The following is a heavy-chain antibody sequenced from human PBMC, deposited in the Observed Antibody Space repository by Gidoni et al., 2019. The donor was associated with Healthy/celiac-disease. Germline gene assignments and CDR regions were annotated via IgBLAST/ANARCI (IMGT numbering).Heavy chain of an antibody. CDR1: GSSFTSYW. CDR2: FDPSDSYT. Sequence: EVQLVQSGAEVKKPGESLRISCKGSGSSFTSYWISWVRQMPGKGLEWRGRFDPSDSYTNYSPSFQGHVTISADKSISTAYLQWSSLKASDTAMYYCARLSHTIVGATQLAFEIWGQGTMVTVSS. J-gene: IGHJ3*02. D-gene: IGHD1-26*01. V-gene: IGHV5-10-1*03. CDR3: ARLSHTIVGATQLAFEI.